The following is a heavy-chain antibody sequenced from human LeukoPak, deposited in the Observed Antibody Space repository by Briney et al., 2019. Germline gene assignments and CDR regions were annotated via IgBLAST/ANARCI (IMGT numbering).Heavy chain of an antibody. CDR2: IYPGDSDT. CDR1: GYRFTSYW. J-gene: IGHJ3*02. V-gene: IGHV5-51*04. Sequence: GESLKISCKGSGYRFTSYWIGWVRQMPGKGLEWMGIIYPGDSDTRYSPSFQGQVTISADKPISTAYLQWSSLKASDTAMYYCAPSSSSDAFDIWGQGTMVTVPS. D-gene: IGHD6-13*01. CDR3: APSSSSDAFDI.